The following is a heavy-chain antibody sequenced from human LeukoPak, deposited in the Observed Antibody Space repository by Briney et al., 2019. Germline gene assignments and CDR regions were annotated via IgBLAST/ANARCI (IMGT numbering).Heavy chain of an antibody. CDR1: GVSISSYY. D-gene: IGHD1-26*01. J-gene: IGHJ3*02. CDR2: IYYSGST. Sequence: SETLSLTCTVSGVSISSYYWSWIRQPPGKGLEWIGYIYYSGSTNYNPSLKSRVTISVDTSKNQFSLKLSSVTAADTAVYYCARDGGRNDAFDIWGQGTMVTVSS. CDR3: ARDGGRNDAFDI. V-gene: IGHV4-59*01.